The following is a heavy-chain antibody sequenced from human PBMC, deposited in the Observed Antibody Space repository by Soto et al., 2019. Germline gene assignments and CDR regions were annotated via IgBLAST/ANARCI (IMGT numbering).Heavy chain of an antibody. CDR1: EFTFSDYY. Sequence: QVQLVESGGGLVKPGGSLRLSCAASEFTFSDYYMTWIRQAPGKGLEWVSYISSSSSYTNYADSVKGRFTISRDNAKNSLYLQMNSLRAEDTAVYYCARRYYGSGSYPNFDYWGQGTLVTVSS. J-gene: IGHJ4*02. CDR2: ISSSSSYT. D-gene: IGHD3-10*01. V-gene: IGHV3-11*06. CDR3: ARRYYGSGSYPNFDY.